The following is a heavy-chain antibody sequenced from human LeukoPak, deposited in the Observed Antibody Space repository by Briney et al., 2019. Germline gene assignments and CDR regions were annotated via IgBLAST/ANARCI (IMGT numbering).Heavy chain of an antibody. Sequence: GGSLRLSCAVAGFTFRDHYMNWVRQAPGKGLEWVSSISSSSSYIYYADSVKGRFTISRDNAKNSLYLQMNSLRAEDTAVYYCAGTTAMYDYWGQGTLVTVSS. CDR2: ISSSSSYI. V-gene: IGHV3-21*01. D-gene: IGHD5-18*01. J-gene: IGHJ4*02. CDR1: GFTFRDHY. CDR3: AGTTAMYDY.